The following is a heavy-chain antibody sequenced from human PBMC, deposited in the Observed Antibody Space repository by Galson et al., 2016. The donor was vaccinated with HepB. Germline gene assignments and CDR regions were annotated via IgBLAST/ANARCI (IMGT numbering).Heavy chain of an antibody. CDR1: GYTLTDYY. CDR2: INPSGGSK. D-gene: IGHD2-8*02. V-gene: IGHV1-46*01. J-gene: IGHJ4*02. CDR3: ARDLHRGHCTGGTCYGGYYLDY. Sequence: SVKVSCKASGYTLTDYYMHWVRQAPGQGLEWMGIINPSGGSKTYAQKFQGRVTMTRDTSAGTVYMDLSSLRSEDTAIYYCARDLHRGHCTGGTCYGGYYLDYWGQGTLVTVSP.